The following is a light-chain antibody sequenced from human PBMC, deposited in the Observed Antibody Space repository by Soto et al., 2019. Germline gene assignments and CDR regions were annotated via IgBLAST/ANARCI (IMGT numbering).Light chain of an antibody. V-gene: IGLV2-14*01. CDR2: EVS. Sequence: QSVLTQPASVSGSPGQSITISCSGISPDFGVSWYQHFPGKAPKLLIFEVSNRPSGVSTRFSGSKSGNMAFLTISGLQSEDEGLYHCSSYSSTTTLFGGGTKATVL. CDR3: SSYSSTTTL. CDR1: SPDFG. J-gene: IGLJ2*01.